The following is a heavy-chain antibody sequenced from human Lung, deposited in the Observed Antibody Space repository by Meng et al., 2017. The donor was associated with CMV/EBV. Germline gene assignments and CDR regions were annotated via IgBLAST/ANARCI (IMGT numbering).Heavy chain of an antibody. Sequence: GEXXKISCAASGFTFSGSAMHWVRQASGKGLEWVGRIRSKANSYATAYAASVKGRFTISRDNAKNSLYLQMNSLRAEDTAAYYCARWGCSSNGCYTGKYSFDYXGQGXLVTVSS. V-gene: IGHV3-73*01. CDR2: IRSKANSYAT. CDR3: ARWGCSSNGCYTGKYSFDY. CDR1: GFTFSGSA. J-gene: IGHJ4*02. D-gene: IGHD2-2*02.